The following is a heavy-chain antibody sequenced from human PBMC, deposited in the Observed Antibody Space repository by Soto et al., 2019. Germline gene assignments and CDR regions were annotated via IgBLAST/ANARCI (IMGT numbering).Heavy chain of an antibody. Sequence: SETLSLTCTVSGGSITSYLWSWIRQPPGKGLEWIGYIYYSGITNYNPSLESRVTISLDTSKSQFSLNLNSVTAADTAVYYCARFYDFWTGFRGHFDYWGHGTLVTVSS. CDR1: GGSITSYL. J-gene: IGHJ4*01. CDR3: ARFYDFWTGFRGHFDY. D-gene: IGHD3-3*01. V-gene: IGHV4-59*01. CDR2: IYYSGIT.